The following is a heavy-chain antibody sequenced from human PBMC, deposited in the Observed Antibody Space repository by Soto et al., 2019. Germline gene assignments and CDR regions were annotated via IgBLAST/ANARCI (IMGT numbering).Heavy chain of an antibody. J-gene: IGHJ5*02. D-gene: IGHD1-26*01. CDR2: ISYTGDT. Sequence: SETLSLTCSVSGDSVSSDRYFWTWIRQPPGKGLEWIAYISYTGDTNYNPSLKSRVTISVDTSRNQFSLNLTSLTAADTAVYFCARIVVGATVDLWGQGSLVTVSS. CDR3: ARIVVGATVDL. V-gene: IGHV4-61*01. CDR1: GDSVSSDRYF.